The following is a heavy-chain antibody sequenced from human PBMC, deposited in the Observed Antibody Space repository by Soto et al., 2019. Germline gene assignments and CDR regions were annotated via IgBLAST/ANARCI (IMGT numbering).Heavy chain of an antibody. CDR1: GFTFSSYW. CDR3: ARDGGYARAGSDY. V-gene: IGHV3-74*01. Sequence: GGSLRLSCAASGFTFSSYWMHWVRQAPGKGLVWVSRINSDGSSTSYADSVKGRFTISRDNAKNTLYLQMNSLRAEDTAVYYSARDGGYARAGSDYWGQGTLVTVSS. D-gene: IGHD5-12*01. CDR2: INSDGSST. J-gene: IGHJ4*02.